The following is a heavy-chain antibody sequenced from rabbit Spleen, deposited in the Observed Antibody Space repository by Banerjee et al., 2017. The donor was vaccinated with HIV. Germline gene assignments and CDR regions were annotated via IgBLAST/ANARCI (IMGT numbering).Heavy chain of an antibody. J-gene: IGHJ4*01. CDR3: ARDLTSVIGWNFNL. CDR2: INTATGKG. CDR1: GFSFSNKAV. V-gene: IGHV1S45*01. Sequence: QEQLVESGGGLVQPGGSLTLSCTASGFSFSNKAVMCWVRQAPGKGLEWIACINTATGKGVYATWAKGRFTISRTSSTTVTLQMTSLTAADTATYFCARDLTSVIGWNFNLWGQGTLVTVS. D-gene: IGHD1-1*01.